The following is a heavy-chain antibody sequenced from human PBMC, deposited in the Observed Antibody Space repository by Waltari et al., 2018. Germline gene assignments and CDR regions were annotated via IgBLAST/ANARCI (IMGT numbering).Heavy chain of an antibody. J-gene: IGHJ6*02. V-gene: IGHV3-30*04. CDR1: EFTFSSYA. Sequence: QVQLVESGGGVVQPGRSLRLSCTASEFTFSSYAMHWVRQAPGKGLEWVAVISYNESNRYYVDSVKGRFTISRDNSKKMLFLQMNSLINEDTAVYYCARDYCDRTNCHGMDVWGQGTTVIVSS. CDR2: ISYNESNR. CDR3: ARDYCDRTNCHGMDV. D-gene: IGHD3-22*01.